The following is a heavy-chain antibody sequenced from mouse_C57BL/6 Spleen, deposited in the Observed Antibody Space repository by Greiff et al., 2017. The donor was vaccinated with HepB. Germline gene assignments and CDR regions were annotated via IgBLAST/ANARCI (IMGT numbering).Heavy chain of an antibody. CDR3: ARGDYGSSSFDY. CDR1: GYSFTDYN. J-gene: IGHJ2*01. CDR2: INPNYGTT. V-gene: IGHV1-39*01. Sequence: VHVKQSGPELVKPGASVKISCKASGYSFTDYNMNWVKQSNGKSLEWIGVINPNYGTTSYNQKFKGKATLTVDQSSSTAYMQLNSLTSEDSAVYYCARGDYGSSSFDYWGQGTTLTVSS. D-gene: IGHD1-1*01.